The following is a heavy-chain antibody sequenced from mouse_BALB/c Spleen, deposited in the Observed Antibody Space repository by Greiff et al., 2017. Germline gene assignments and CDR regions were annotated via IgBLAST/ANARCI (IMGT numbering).Heavy chain of an antibody. Sequence: QVHVKQPGAELVKPGASVKLSCKASGYTFTSYYMYWVKQRPGQGLVWIGGINPSIVGTNFNEKFKSKATLTIDKSSSTAYMQHISLTSEDSAVYYCTRSRYYYGSSSASPFDYWGQGTTLTVSS. D-gene: IGHD1-1*01. J-gene: IGHJ2*01. V-gene: IGHV1S81*02. CDR3: TRSRYYYGSSSASPFDY. CDR2: INPSIVGT. CDR1: GYTFTSYY.